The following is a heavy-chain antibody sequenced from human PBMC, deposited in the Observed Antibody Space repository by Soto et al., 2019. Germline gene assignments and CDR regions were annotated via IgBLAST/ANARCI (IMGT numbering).Heavy chain of an antibody. V-gene: IGHV3-15*01. CDR1: GFSFINTW. Sequence: EVQLVESGGGLVKPGGSLSLSCVGSGFSFINTWMSWVRQAPGKGLEWVGRIKSKPDGETTYYAAPVKDRFTISRDDSRSTLYLHMNSLKAEDTAVYYCITDPSGSGDAFDLCGQGTRVTVSS. CDR3: ITDPSGSGDAFDL. CDR2: IKSKPDGETT. J-gene: IGHJ3*01.